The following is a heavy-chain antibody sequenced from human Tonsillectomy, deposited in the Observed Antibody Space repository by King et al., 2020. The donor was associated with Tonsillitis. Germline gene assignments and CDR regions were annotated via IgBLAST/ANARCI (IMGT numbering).Heavy chain of an antibody. CDR2: ISAYNGNT. CDR1: GYTFTSYG. Sequence: VQLVESGAEVKKPGASVKVSCKASGYTFTSYGISWVRQAPGQGLEWMGWISAYNGNTNYAQKLQGRVTMTTDTSTSTAYMELSSLRTDDTAVYYCARGLYDFWSGYCRDYYYYGMDVWGQGTTVTVSS. J-gene: IGHJ6*02. V-gene: IGHV1-18*04. CDR3: ARGLYDFWSGYCRDYYYYGMDV. D-gene: IGHD3-3*01.